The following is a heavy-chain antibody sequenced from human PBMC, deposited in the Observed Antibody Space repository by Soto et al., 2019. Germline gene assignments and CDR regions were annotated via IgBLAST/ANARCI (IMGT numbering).Heavy chain of an antibody. CDR2: MNPNSGNT. CDR1: GYTFTSYD. D-gene: IGHD4-17*01. Sequence: ASVKVSCKASGYTFTSYDINWVRQATGQGLEWMGWMNPNSGNTGYAQKLQGRVTMTTDTSTSTAYMELRSLRSDDTAVYYCARVLSSYYGYYFDYWGQGTLVTVSS. V-gene: IGHV1-8*01. J-gene: IGHJ4*02. CDR3: ARVLSSYYGYYFDY.